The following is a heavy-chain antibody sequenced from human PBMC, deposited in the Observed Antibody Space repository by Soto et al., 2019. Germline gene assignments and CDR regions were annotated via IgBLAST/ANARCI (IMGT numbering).Heavy chain of an antibody. CDR2: INSSGGHT. D-gene: IGHD6-13*01. CDR3: ARDLLAAGSDALDI. Sequence: QVQLVQSGAEVKKPGASVKVSCKASGYTFTRHYIHWVRQAPRQGLEWMGIINSSGGHTYYAQKFQGRVTMISDTSTSTVYMELSSLRSEDTAVYYCARDLLAAGSDALDIWGQGTMVTVSS. V-gene: IGHV1-46*01. CDR1: GYTFTRHY. J-gene: IGHJ3*02.